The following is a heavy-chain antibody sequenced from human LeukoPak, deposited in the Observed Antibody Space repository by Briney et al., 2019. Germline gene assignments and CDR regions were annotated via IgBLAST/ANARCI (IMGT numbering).Heavy chain of an antibody. CDR3: ARDMGAPDYGSYSVDY. J-gene: IGHJ4*02. CDR1: GVSVSSGSYY. CDR2: IHYSGSA. V-gene: IGHV4-61*01. Sequence: PSETLSLTCTVSGVSVSSGSYYWRWIRQPPGRGLEWIAYIHYSGSAAYNPSLKSRVTISRDMSTNQFSLKMTSVTAADTAVYFCARDMGAPDYGSYSVDYWGQGTLVTVSS. D-gene: IGHD4-23*01.